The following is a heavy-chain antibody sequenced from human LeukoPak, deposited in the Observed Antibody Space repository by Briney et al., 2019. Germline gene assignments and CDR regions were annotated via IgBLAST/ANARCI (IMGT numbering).Heavy chain of an antibody. CDR3: ARDRRAVAGPAFDY. CDR1: GGSINRSPYY. J-gene: IGHJ4*02. D-gene: IGHD6-19*01. Sequence: SETLSLTCTVSGGSINRSPYYWTWLRQPPGKGLEWIGSMYHSGTTYYNPSLETRVTISMDTSKNHFPLKLNSVTAADTAVYYCARDRRAVAGPAFDYWGQGTLVTVSS. CDR2: MYHSGTT. V-gene: IGHV4-39*06.